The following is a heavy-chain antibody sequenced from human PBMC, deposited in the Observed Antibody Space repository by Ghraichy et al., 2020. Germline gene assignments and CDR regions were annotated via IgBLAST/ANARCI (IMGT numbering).Heavy chain of an antibody. J-gene: IGHJ4*02. CDR2: INHSGST. Sequence: SETLSLTCAVYGGSFSGYYWSWIRQPPGKGLEWIGEINHSGSTNYNPSLKSRVTISVDTSKNQFSLKLSSVTAADTAVYYCARRKGYSSSWYGLKLTVFDYWGQGTLVTVSS. CDR3: ARRKGYSSSWYGLKLTVFDY. D-gene: IGHD6-13*01. CDR1: GGSFSGYY. V-gene: IGHV4-34*01.